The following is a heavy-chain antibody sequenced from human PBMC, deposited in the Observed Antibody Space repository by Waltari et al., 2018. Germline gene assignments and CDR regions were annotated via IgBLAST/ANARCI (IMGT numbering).Heavy chain of an antibody. CDR1: GGSISSSSYY. CDR3: AREIRGYDYAFDI. Sequence: QVQLQESGPGLVKPSQTLSLTCTVSGGSISSSSYYWGWIRQPPGKGLEWIGSIYYSGSTYYNPSLKSRVTISVDTSKNQFSLKLSSVTAADTAVYYCAREIRGYDYAFDIWGQGTMVTVSS. D-gene: IGHD5-12*01. J-gene: IGHJ3*02. CDR2: IYYSGST. V-gene: IGHV4-39*07.